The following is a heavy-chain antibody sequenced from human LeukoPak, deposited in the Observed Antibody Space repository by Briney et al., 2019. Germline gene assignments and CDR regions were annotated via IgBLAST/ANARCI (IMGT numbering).Heavy chain of an antibody. Sequence: PGGSLRLSCAASGFIFSDYYMTWIRQAPGKGLEWVSYISSSGDNIFYADSVKGRFTISRDNAKKSMYLQMNSLRAEDTAVYYCASDWLGHSNPDYFDYWGQGTLVTVSS. CDR3: ASDWLGHSNPDYFDY. J-gene: IGHJ4*02. CDR2: ISSSGDNI. V-gene: IGHV3-11*04. D-gene: IGHD4-11*01. CDR1: GFIFSDYY.